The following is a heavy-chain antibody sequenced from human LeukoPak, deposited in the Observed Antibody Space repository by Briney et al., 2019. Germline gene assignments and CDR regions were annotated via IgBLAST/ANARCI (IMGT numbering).Heavy chain of an antibody. CDR2: ISTTGST. CDR1: GDSVSTYY. J-gene: IGHJ4*02. V-gene: IGHV4-4*07. CDR3: AREATVVGATII. Sequence: SETLSLTCTVSGDSVSTYYWSRIRQSAGKGLEWIGHISTTGSTTYNPSLKSRVTVSVDTSKNQFSLKLSSVTAADTAVYYCAREATVVGATIIWGQGTLVTVSS. D-gene: IGHD1-26*01.